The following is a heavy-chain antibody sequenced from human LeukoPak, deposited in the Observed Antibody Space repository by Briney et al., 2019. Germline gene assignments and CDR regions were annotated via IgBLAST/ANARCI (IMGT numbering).Heavy chain of an antibody. CDR3: AKGYYNYDF. Sequence: SGGSLRLSCAASGFTFSTYAMSWVRQAPGKGLEWVSGISGSGSNTYYADSVKGRFTISRDNSKNTLYLQMNSLRAEDTAVYYCAKGYYNYDFWGQGTLVTVSS. V-gene: IGHV3-23*01. D-gene: IGHD3-10*01. J-gene: IGHJ4*02. CDR2: ISGSGSNT. CDR1: GFTFSTYA.